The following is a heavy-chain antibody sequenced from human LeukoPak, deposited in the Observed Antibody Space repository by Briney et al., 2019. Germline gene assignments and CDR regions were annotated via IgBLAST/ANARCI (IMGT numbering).Heavy chain of an antibody. CDR3: AKDPDDIVVVVAATGYFDY. D-gene: IGHD2-15*01. CDR2: ISGSGGST. Sequence: GGSLRLSRAASGFTFSSYAMSWVRQAPGKGLEWVSAISGSGGSTYYADSVKGRFTISRDNSKNTLYLQMNSLRAEDTAVYYCAKDPDDIVVVVAATGYFDYWGQGTLVTVSS. J-gene: IGHJ4*02. V-gene: IGHV3-23*01. CDR1: GFTFSSYA.